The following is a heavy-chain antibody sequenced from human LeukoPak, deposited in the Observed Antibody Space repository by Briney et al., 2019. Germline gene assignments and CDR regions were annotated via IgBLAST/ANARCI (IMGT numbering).Heavy chain of an antibody. CDR2: VFTSGNT. CDR3: ARGTGSLFY. D-gene: IGHD3-10*01. Sequence: SGTLSLTCAVSGGSITRGSYYWTWIRQPAGKALEWIGHVFTSGNTNYNPSLKGRVTISIETSKSQFSLNLNSVTAADTAVYYCARGTGSLFYWGHGILVTVSS. V-gene: IGHV4-61*09. J-gene: IGHJ4*01. CDR1: GGSITRGSYY.